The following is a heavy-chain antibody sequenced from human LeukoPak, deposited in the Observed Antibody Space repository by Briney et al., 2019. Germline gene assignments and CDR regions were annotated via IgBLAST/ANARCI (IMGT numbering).Heavy chain of an antibody. CDR2: ISGSGGST. CDR1: GFTFSSYA. CDR3: AKYRVVYYYYYMDV. J-gene: IGHJ6*03. Sequence: PGGSLRLSCAASGFTFSSYAMSWVRQAPGKGLEWVSAISGSGGSTYYADSVKGRFTISRDNSKNTLYLQMNSPRAEDTAVYYCAKYRVVYYYYYMDVWGKGTTVTVSS. V-gene: IGHV3-23*01. D-gene: IGHD2-15*01.